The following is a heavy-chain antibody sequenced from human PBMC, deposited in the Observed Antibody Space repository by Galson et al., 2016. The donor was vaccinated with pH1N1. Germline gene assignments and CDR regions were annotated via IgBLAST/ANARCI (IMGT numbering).Heavy chain of an antibody. CDR2: ISPIFGSI. Sequence: SVKVSCKASGGTFTNSAVSWVRQAPGQGLEWMGGISPIFGSINYAQRFQGRLTITADIFTNTAYMELSSLRSEDTGVYYCYRDIVAVDLIVNWGQGTLVTVSS. J-gene: IGHJ4*02. CDR1: GGTFTNSA. V-gene: IGHV1-69*06. CDR3: YRDIVAVDLIVN. D-gene: IGHD2-15*01.